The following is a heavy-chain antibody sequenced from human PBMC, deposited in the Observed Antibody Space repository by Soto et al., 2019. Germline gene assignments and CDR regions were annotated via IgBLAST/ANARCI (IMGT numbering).Heavy chain of an antibody. CDR1: GDSINSSQW. J-gene: IGHJ3*02. CDR2: ISHSGST. V-gene: IGHV4-4*02. CDR3: ARDPLLGDSSGYYYGGDVGAFDI. D-gene: IGHD3-22*01. Sequence: SETLSLTCAVSGDSINSSQWWDWVRQPPGKGLEWIGQISHSGSTNYNPSLTSRVTISADTSKNQFSLKLSSVTAADTAVYYCARDPLLGDSSGYYYGGDVGAFDIWGQGTMVTVSS.